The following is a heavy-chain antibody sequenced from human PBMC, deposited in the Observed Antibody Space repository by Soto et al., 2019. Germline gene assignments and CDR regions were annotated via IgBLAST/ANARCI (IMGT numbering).Heavy chain of an antibody. Sequence: GGSLRLSCAASGFTFSSYGMHWVRQAPGKGLEWVAVISYDGSNKYYADSVKGRFTISRDNSKNTLYLQMNSLRAEDTAVYYCAKVIYPIYCTNGVCYTGYLGNGMGVWGQGTTVTVSS. CDR3: AKVIYPIYCTNGVCYTGYLGNGMGV. J-gene: IGHJ6*02. CDR2: ISYDGSNK. D-gene: IGHD2-8*01. V-gene: IGHV3-30*18. CDR1: GFTFSSYG.